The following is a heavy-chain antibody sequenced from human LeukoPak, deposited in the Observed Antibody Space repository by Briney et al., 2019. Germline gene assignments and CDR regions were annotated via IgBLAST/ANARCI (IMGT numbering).Heavy chain of an antibody. V-gene: IGHV4-59*01. CDR1: GGSISSYY. Sequence: PSETLSLTCTVSGGSISSYYWSWIRQPPGKGLEWIGYIYYSGSTHYNPSLKSRVTISVDTSKNQFSLKLSSVTAADTAVYYCARAKSGYYDYVWGSYRYDGPFDYWGQGTLVTVSS. CDR2: IYYSGST. CDR3: ARAKSGYYDYVWGSYRYDGPFDY. J-gene: IGHJ4*02. D-gene: IGHD3-16*02.